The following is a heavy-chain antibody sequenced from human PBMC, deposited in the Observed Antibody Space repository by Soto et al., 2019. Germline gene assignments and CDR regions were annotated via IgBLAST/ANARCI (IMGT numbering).Heavy chain of an antibody. V-gene: IGHV3-30-3*01. D-gene: IGHD7-27*01. CDR2: ISYDGSNK. CDR1: GFTFSSYA. CDR3: ARELSLGTGYYYYGMDV. Sequence: GGSLRLSCAASGFTFSSYAMHWVRQAPGKGLEWVAVISYDGSNKYYADSVKGRFTISRDNSKNTLYLQMNSLRAEDTAVYYCARELSLGTGYYYYGMDVWGQGPTVTVSS. J-gene: IGHJ6*02.